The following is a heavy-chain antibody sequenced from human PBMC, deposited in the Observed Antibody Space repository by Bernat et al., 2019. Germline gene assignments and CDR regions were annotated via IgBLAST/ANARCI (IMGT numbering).Heavy chain of an antibody. D-gene: IGHD2-2*02. CDR1: GFTFSNAW. CDR2: IKSKTDGGTT. V-gene: IGHV3-15*01. Sequence: EVQLVESGGGLVKPGGSLRLSCAASGFTFSNAWMSWVRQAPGKGLEWVGRIKSKTDGGTTDYAAPVKGRFTISRDGSKNTLYLQMNSLKTEDTAVYYCTTYTRRRAFDIWGQGTMVTVSS. CDR3: TTYTRRRAFDI. J-gene: IGHJ3*02.